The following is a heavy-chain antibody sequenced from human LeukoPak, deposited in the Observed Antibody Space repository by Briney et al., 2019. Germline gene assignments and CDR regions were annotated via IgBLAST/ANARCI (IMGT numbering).Heavy chain of an antibody. CDR1: GGSFSGYY. CDR2: INHSGST. D-gene: IGHD3-10*01. J-gene: IGHJ4*02. Sequence: SETLSLTCAVYGGSFSGYYWSWLRQPPGKGLEWIGEINHSGSTNYNPSLKSRVTISVDTSKNQFSLKLSSVPAADTAVYYCARDDRYSGFDYGGQGTLVAVSA. CDR3: ARDDRYSGFDY. V-gene: IGHV4-34*01.